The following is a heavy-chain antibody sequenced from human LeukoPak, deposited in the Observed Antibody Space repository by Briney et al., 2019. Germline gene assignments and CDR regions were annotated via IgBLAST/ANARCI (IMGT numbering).Heavy chain of an antibody. CDR2: ISGHGGNT. CDR3: AKDHRLIVVAYAFDI. D-gene: IGHD3-22*01. Sequence: PGGSLRLSCAAYGFTFDDYAMHWVRQAPGKGLEWVSLISGHGGNTYYADSVKGRFTISRDNSRNSLYLQMNSLRTEDTALYYCAKDHRLIVVAYAFDIWGQGTMVTVSS. V-gene: IGHV3-43*02. J-gene: IGHJ3*02. CDR1: GFTFDDYA.